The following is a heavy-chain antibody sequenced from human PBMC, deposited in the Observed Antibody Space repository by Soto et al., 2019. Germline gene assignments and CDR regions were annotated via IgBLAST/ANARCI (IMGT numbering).Heavy chain of an antibody. Sequence: QVQLQQWGAGLLKPSETLSLTCAVYGGSFSGYYWSWIRQPPGKGLEWIGEINHSGSTNYNPSLKSQVTISVDTTKIHFPRKLSSVTAADRAVYSGARTRWLVRVDYWGQETLVTVSS. D-gene: IGHD6-19*01. CDR3: ARTRWLVRVDY. V-gene: IGHV4-34*01. CDR2: INHSGST. CDR1: GGSFSGYY. J-gene: IGHJ4*02.